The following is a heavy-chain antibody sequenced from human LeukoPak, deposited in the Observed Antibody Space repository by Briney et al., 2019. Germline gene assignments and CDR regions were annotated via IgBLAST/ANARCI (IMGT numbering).Heavy chain of an antibody. CDR2: IKQDGIEK. V-gene: IGHV3-7*01. CDR1: GFTLSTFW. CDR3: ARDRFYGDYAGVADY. D-gene: IGHD4-17*01. J-gene: IGHJ4*02. Sequence: GGSLRLSCAACGFTLSTFWMGWVRQTPGKGLEWVANIKQDGIEKYYVESVRGRFTISRDNAKNSLFLQMNSLRAEDTAVYYCARDRFYGDYAGVADYWGQGTLVTVSS.